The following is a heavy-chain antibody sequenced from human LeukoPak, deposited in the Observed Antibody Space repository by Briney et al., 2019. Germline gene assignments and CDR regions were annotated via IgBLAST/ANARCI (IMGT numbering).Heavy chain of an antibody. CDR3: ARRSYGTDYFDY. V-gene: IGHV4-59*08. D-gene: IGHD5-18*01. Sequence: SETLSLTCSVSGGSISSYYWSWIRQPPGKGLECIGYIHYSGSTNYNPSLKSRVTIPVDTPKNQFSLKLSSVTAADTAVYYCARRSYGTDYFDYWGQGTLVTVSS. CDR2: IHYSGST. J-gene: IGHJ4*02. CDR1: GGSISSYY.